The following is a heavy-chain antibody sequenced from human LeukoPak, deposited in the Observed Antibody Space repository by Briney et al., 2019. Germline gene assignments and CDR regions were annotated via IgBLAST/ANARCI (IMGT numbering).Heavy chain of an antibody. CDR2: ISYDGSDT. CDR1: GFTFGSYD. D-gene: IGHD3-10*01. V-gene: IGHV3-30*03. Sequence: GGSLRLSCAASGFTFGSYDIHWNRQAPGEGLEWVALISYDGSDTHYGDSVRGRFTISRDNSKNTLSLQMNSLRPEDTAVYYCAREGSKIGSGRNRYYYTGMDVWGKGTTVTVSS. CDR3: AREGSKIGSGRNRYYYTGMDV. J-gene: IGHJ6*04.